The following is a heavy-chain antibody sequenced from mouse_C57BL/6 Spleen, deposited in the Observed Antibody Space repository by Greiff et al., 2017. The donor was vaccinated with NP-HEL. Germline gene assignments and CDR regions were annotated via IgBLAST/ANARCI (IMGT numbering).Heavy chain of an antibody. Sequence: VQLKESGPELVKPGASVKISCKASGYSFTDYNMNWVKQSNGKSLEWIGVINPNYGTTSYNQKFKGKATLTVDQSSSTAYMQLNSLTSADSAVYYCARMLLKGPYAMDYWGQGTSVTVSS. J-gene: IGHJ4*01. V-gene: IGHV1-39*01. D-gene: IGHD2-12*01. CDR2: INPNYGTT. CDR1: GYSFTDYN. CDR3: ARMLLKGPYAMDY.